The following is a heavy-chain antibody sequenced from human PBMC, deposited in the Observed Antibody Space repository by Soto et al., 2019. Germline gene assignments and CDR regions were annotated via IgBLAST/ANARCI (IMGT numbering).Heavy chain of an antibody. CDR2: IWYDGSEK. J-gene: IGHJ4*02. CDR3: ARWMTVLDY. V-gene: IGHV3-33*01. Sequence: PXESLRLSCAVSGFTFSTYGIHWVRQAPGKGLEWVAVIWYDGSEKYYADSVKGRFTISRDNSKKTVYLQMNSLRAEDTAIYYCARWMTVLDYWGQGTLVTVSS. CDR1: GFTFSTYG. D-gene: IGHD5-12*01.